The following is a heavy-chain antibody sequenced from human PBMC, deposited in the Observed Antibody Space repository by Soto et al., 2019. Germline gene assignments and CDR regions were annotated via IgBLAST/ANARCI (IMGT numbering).Heavy chain of an antibody. J-gene: IGHJ5*02. Sequence: QPXGSLRLSCSASGFTFSSYAMSWVRQAPGKGLEWVSAISGSGGSTYYADSVKGRFTISRDNSKSTLYLQMNSLRAEDTAVYYCAKDRLRGSPRGSNWFDHWGQGTLVTVSS. V-gene: IGHV3-23*01. CDR1: GFTFSSYA. CDR2: ISGSGGST. D-gene: IGHD1-26*01. CDR3: AKDRLRGSPRGSNWFDH.